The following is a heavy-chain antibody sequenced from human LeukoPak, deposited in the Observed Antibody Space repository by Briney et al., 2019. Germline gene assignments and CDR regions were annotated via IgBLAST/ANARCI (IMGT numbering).Heavy chain of an antibody. CDR3: ARDHPDYYDSSGYYGWYFDL. J-gene: IGHJ2*01. V-gene: IGHV1-69*10. CDR2: IIPIFGIA. Sequence: GASVKVSCKASGGTFSSYAISWVRQAPGQGLGWMGRIIPIFGIANYAQKFQGRVTITADKSTSTAYMELSSLRSEDTAVYYCARDHPDYYDSSGYYGWYFDLWGRGTLVTVSS. D-gene: IGHD3-22*01. CDR1: GGTFSSYA.